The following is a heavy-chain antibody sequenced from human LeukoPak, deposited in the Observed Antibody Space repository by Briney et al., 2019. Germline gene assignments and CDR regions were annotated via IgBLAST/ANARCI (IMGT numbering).Heavy chain of an antibody. J-gene: IGHJ6*03. CDR1: GFIFSSYS. CDR2: ISGGSSTI. CDR3: ARLSVIVGSTLEYYYYYMDV. V-gene: IGHV3-48*04. Sequence: PGGSLRLSCTASGFIFSSYSMNWVRQAPGKGLEWVSYISGGSSTIYYADSVKGRFTISRDNAKNSLFLQMSSLRAEDTAVYYCARLSVIVGSTLEYYYYYMDVWGQGTTVTVSS. D-gene: IGHD1-26*01.